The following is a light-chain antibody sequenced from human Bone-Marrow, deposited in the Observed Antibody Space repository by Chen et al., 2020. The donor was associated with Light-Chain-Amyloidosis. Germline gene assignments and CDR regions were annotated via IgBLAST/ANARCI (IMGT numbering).Light chain of an antibody. V-gene: IGLV3-21*02. CDR1: NIGSTS. Sequence: YVLTQPPPVIVSSGQTATIACGGNNIGSTSVHWYQQTPGQAPLLVVYDDSDRPSEIPERLSGSNSENTATLTISRVESGDEADYYCQVWDRSSDRPVFGGGNKLTVL. CDR2: DDS. J-gene: IGLJ3*02. CDR3: QVWDRSSDRPV.